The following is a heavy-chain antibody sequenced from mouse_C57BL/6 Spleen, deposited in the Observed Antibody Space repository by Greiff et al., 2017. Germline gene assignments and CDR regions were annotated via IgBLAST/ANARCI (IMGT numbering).Heavy chain of an antibody. V-gene: IGHV1-69*01. D-gene: IGHD2-1*01. CDR2: IDPSDSYT. J-gene: IGHJ2*01. CDR1: GYTFTSYW. Sequence: VQLQQPGAELVMPGASVKLSCKASGYTFTSYWMHWVKQRPGQGLEWIGEIDPSDSYTNYNQKFKGKSTLTVDKSSSTAYMQLSSLTSEDSAVYYCARREFYYGNHVDYWGQGTTLTVSS. CDR3: ARREFYYGNHVDY.